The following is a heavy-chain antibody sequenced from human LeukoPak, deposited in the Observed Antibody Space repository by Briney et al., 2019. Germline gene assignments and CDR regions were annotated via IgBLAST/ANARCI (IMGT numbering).Heavy chain of an antibody. J-gene: IGHJ4*02. Sequence: PGGSLRLSCAASGFTFSSYSMNWVRQAPGKGLEWVSSISSSSSYIYYADSVKGRFTISRDNAKNSLYLQMNSLRAEDTAVYYCARVGGGYCSSTSCYCKDWGQGTLATVSS. V-gene: IGHV3-21*01. D-gene: IGHD2-2*01. CDR1: GFTFSSYS. CDR3: ARVGGGYCSSTSCYCKD. CDR2: ISSSSSYI.